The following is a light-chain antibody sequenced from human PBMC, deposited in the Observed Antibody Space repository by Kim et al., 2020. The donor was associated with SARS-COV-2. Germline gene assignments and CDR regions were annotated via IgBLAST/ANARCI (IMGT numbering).Light chain of an antibody. CDR3: CSYAGSSTLL. V-gene: IGLV2-23*02. Sequence: GQSITISCTGTSSDVRSYNLVSWYQQHPGKAPKLMIYEVSKRPSGVSNRFSGSKSGNTASLTISGLQAEDEADYYCCSYAGSSTLLFGGGTQLTVL. J-gene: IGLJ2*01. CDR2: EVS. CDR1: SSDVRSYNL.